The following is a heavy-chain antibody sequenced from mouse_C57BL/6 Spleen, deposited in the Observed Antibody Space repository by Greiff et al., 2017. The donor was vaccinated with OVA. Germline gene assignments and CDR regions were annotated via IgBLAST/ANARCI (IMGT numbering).Heavy chain of an antibody. Sequence: QVQLQQPGAELVRPGSSVKLSCKASGYTFTSYWMDWVKQRPGQGLEWIGNIYPSDSETHYNQKFKDKATLTVDKSSSTAYMQLSSRTSEDSAVYYCARMTAQATFAYWGQGTLVTVSA. CDR3: ARMTAQATFAY. J-gene: IGHJ3*01. CDR1: GYTFTSYW. V-gene: IGHV1-61*01. CDR2: IYPSDSET. D-gene: IGHD3-2*02.